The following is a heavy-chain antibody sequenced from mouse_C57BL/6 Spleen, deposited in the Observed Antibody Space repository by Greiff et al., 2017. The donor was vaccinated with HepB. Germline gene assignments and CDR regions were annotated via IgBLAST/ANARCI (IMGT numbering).Heavy chain of an antibody. Sequence: VQLQQSGAELVRPGASVKLSCTASGFNIKDDYMHWVKQRPEQGLEWIGWIDPENGDTEYASKFQGKATITADPSSNTAYLQLSSLTSEDTAVYYCTLGDGKGCWGQGTTLTVSS. CDR2: IDPENGDT. D-gene: IGHD3-3*01. V-gene: IGHV14-4*01. J-gene: IGHJ2*01. CDR3: TLGDGKGC. CDR1: GFNIKDDY.